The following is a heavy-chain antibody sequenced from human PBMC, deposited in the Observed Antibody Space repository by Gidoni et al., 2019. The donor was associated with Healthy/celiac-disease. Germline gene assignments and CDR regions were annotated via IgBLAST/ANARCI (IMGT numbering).Heavy chain of an antibody. CDR3: ARVSAIAAAGTIFDY. J-gene: IGHJ4*02. V-gene: IGHV3-74*01. CDR1: GFTFSSYW. D-gene: IGHD6-13*01. Sequence: EVQLVESGGGLVQPGGSLRLSCAASGFTFSSYWMHWGRQAPGKVLVWVSRINSDGSSTSYADSVKGRFTISRDNAKNTLYLQMNSLRAEDTAVYYCARVSAIAAAGTIFDYWGQGTLVTVSS. CDR2: INSDGSST.